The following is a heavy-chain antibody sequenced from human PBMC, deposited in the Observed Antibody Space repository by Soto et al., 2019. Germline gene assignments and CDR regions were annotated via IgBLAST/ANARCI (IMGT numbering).Heavy chain of an antibody. CDR3: ARGATRDNMMESP. V-gene: IGHV3-53*02. J-gene: IGHJ5*02. D-gene: IGHD3-16*01. CDR1: GFTASSYY. CDR2: IYSAGTT. Sequence: EVQLVETGGGLIQPGGSLRLSCAASGFTASSYYMSWVRQAPGKGPEWVSVIYSAGTTYYADSVKGRFIISRDNSKNTLYLQMNNLRTEDTAVYYCARGATRDNMMESPWGQGTLVTVSS.